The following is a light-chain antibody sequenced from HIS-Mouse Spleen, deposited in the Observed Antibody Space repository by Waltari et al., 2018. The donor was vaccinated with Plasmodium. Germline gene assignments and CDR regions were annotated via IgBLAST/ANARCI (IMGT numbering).Light chain of an antibody. CDR1: SSDVGSYNL. V-gene: IGLV2-23*01. Sequence: QSALTQPASVSGSPGQSITISCTGTSSDVGSYNLVSWYQPHPGKAPKLMIYEGSKRPSGVSNRFSGSKSGNTASLTISGLQAEDEADYYCCSYAGSSPWVFGGGTKLTVL. J-gene: IGLJ3*02. CDR3: CSYAGSSPWV. CDR2: EGS.